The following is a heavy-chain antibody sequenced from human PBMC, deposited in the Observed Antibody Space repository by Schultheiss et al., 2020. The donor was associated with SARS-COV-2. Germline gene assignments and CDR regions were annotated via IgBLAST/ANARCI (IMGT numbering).Heavy chain of an antibody. J-gene: IGHJ4*02. Sequence: GGSLRLSCIVSGLTFSHAGMNWVRQAPGKGLEWVAVIWYDGSNKYYADSVKGRFTISRDNSKNTLYLQMNSLRAEDTAVYYCARASSSGSYHPSDYWGQGTLVTVSS. CDR1: GLTFSHAG. CDR2: IWYDGSNK. V-gene: IGHV3-30*19. D-gene: IGHD3-10*01. CDR3: ARASSSGSYHPSDY.